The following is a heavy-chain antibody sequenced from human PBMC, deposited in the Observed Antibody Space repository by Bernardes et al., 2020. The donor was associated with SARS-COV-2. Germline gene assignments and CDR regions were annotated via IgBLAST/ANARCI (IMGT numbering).Heavy chain of an antibody. CDR2: IGTAGDT. D-gene: IGHD3-16*01. V-gene: IGHV3-13*01. Sequence: GGFLSPSRAASGFTISRYDMHWVRPATGKGLEWVSAIGTAGDTYYPGSVKGRFTISRENAKNSLYLQMNSLRAGDTAVYYCARDPLGRWYFDLWGRGTLVTVSS. J-gene: IGHJ2*01. CDR1: GFTISRYD. CDR3: ARDPLGRWYFDL.